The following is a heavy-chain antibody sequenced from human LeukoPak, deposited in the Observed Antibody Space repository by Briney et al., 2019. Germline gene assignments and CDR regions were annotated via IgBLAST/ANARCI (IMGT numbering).Heavy chain of an antibody. CDR1: GFTFSSYS. D-gene: IGHD1-14*01. V-gene: IGHV3-21*01. J-gene: IGHJ6*02. Sequence: GGSLRLSCAASGFTFSSYSMNWVHQAPGKGLEWVSSISSSSSYIYYADSVKGRFTISRDNAKNSLYLQMNSLRAEDTAVYYCARDLKGGNHGLGTYYYYGMDVWGQGTTVTVSS. CDR2: ISSSSSYI. CDR3: ARDLKGGNHGLGTYYYYGMDV.